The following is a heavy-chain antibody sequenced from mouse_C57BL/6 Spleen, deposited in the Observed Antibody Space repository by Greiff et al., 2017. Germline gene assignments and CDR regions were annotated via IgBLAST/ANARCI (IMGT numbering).Heavy chain of an antibody. CDR3: TNPYYSKSYFDY. J-gene: IGHJ2*01. D-gene: IGHD2-5*01. CDR1: GYTFTDYE. Sequence: QVQLQQSGAELVRPGASVTLSCKASGYTFTDYEMNWVKQTPVHGLEWIGAIDPETGGTAYNQKFKGKAILTADKSSSTAYMDLRSLTSEVSAVYYCTNPYYSKSYFDYWGQGTTLTVSS. CDR2: IDPETGGT. V-gene: IGHV1-15*01.